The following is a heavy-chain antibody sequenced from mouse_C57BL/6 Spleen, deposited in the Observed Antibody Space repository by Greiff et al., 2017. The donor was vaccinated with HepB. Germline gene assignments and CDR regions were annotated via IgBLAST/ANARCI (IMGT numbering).Heavy chain of an antibody. Sequence: EVKLVESEGGLVQPGSSMKLSCTASGFTFSDYYMAWVRQVPEKGLEWVANINYDGSSTYYLDSLKSRFIISRDNAKNILYLQMSSLKSEDTATYYCARRGYGNYYFDYWGQGTTLTVSS. J-gene: IGHJ2*01. CDR3: ARRGYGNYYFDY. V-gene: IGHV5-16*01. CDR1: GFTFSDYY. CDR2: INYDGSST. D-gene: IGHD2-10*02.